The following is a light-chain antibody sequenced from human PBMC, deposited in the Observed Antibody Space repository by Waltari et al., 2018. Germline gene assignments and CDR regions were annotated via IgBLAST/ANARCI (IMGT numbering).Light chain of an antibody. Sequence: EIVLTQSPGTLSLSPGERATLSCRASQTVTSRFLAWYPQKPGQAPRLLLYGASNRATGIPDRFSGSGSGTDFTLTINRLEPEDFAMYYCQQYTDSPPWAFGEGTKVEI. J-gene: IGKJ1*01. CDR3: QQYTDSPPWA. CDR1: QTVTSRF. CDR2: GAS. V-gene: IGKV3-20*01.